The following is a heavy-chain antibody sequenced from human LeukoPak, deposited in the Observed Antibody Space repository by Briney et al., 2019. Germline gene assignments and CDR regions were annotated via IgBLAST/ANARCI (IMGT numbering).Heavy chain of an antibody. D-gene: IGHD4-17*01. J-gene: IGHJ6*02. V-gene: IGHV1-18*01. Sequence: ASVKVSCKASGYTFTSYGISWVRQAPGQGLEWMGWISAYNGNTNYAQKLQGRVTMTTDTSTSTAYMELRSLRSDDTAVYYCARGAVTTGVAHYGMDVWGQGTTVTVSS. CDR3: ARGAVTTGVAHYGMDV. CDR2: ISAYNGNT. CDR1: GYTFTSYG.